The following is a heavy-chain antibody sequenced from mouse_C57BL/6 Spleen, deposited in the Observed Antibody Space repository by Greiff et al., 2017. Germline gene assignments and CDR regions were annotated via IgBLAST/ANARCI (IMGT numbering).Heavy chain of an antibody. J-gene: IGHJ4*01. CDR2: IDPNSGGT. CDR1: GYTFTSYW. V-gene: IGHV1-72*01. Sequence: QVQLQQPGAELVKPGASVKLSCKASGYTFTSYWMPWVKPRPGRGLEWIGRIDPNSGGTKSNVKFKSKATLTVDKPASTAYMQLSSLTSEDSAVYEWARHDGYYPYYAMDYWGQGTSVTVSS. CDR3: ARHDGYYPYYAMDY. D-gene: IGHD2-3*01.